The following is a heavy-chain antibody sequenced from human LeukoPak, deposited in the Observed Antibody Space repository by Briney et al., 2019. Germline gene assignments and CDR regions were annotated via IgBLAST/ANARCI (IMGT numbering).Heavy chain of an antibody. CDR1: GGSISSYH. J-gene: IGHJ6*03. Sequence: SETLSLTCTVSGGSISSYHWSWIRQPPGKGLECIGFIYYSGSTNYNPSLKSRVTISVDTSKNQFSLKLSSVTAADTAVYYCARGGGLNYYYYYMDVWGKGTTVTISS. V-gene: IGHV4-59*01. CDR2: IYYSGST. D-gene: IGHD3-16*01. CDR3: ARGGGLNYYYYYMDV.